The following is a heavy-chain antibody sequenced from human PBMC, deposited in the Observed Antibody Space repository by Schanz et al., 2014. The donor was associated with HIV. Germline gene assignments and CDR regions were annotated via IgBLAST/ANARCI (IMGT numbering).Heavy chain of an antibody. CDR2: MNPSTGNS. J-gene: IGHJ6*02. V-gene: IGHV1-8*02. Sequence: QVQLVQSGTEVKKPGSSVKVSCKASGGTFSSYAISWVRQAPGQGLEWMGWMNPSTGNSGYAQMFQVRVTMTRDTFISTAYLEVDSLKSEDTAVYYCARGPKWEGLMDVWGQGTTVIVSS. D-gene: IGHD1-26*01. CDR1: GGTFSSYA. CDR3: ARGPKWEGLMDV.